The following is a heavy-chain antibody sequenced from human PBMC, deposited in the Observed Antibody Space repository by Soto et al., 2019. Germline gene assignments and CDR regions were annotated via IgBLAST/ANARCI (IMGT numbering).Heavy chain of an antibody. J-gene: IGHJ2*01. CDR2: IIPIFGTA. CDR1: EDTFRNYA. D-gene: IGHD3-22*01. CDR3: TSTEYDSSASYYTDFGL. V-gene: IGHV1-69*06. Sequence: QVQLVQSGAEVKKPGSSVKVSCQASEDTFRNYAISWVRQAPGQGLEWMGGIIPIFGTANYAQKFQGRVTCTADTCANAVYLVRSRLRSEDTAAYCRTSTEYDSSASYYTDFGLGGSGTLVTASS.